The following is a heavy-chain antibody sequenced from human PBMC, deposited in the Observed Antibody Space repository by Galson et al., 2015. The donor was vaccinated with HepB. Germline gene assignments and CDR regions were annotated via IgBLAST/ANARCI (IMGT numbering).Heavy chain of an antibody. CDR2: ISYDGRSN. Sequence: SLRLSCAASGFTFSSYAMHWVRQAPGKGLQWVAVISYDGRSNYYVDSVKGRFTVSRDGTENTLYLQMNSLRTEDTAVYYCARGGSSTWDYFDYWGQGTLLTVSS. CDR3: ARGGSSTWDYFDY. J-gene: IGHJ4*02. CDR1: GFTFSSYA. V-gene: IGHV3-30*04. D-gene: IGHD6-13*01.